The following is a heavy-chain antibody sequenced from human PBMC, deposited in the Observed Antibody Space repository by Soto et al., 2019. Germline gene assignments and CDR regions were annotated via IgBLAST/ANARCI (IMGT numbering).Heavy chain of an antibody. D-gene: IGHD6-13*01. CDR1: GFTFSSYS. CDR2: ISSSSSYI. V-gene: IGHV3-21*01. J-gene: IGHJ6*02. Sequence: AGGSMRLSCAASGFTFSSYSMNWVRQAPGKGLEWVSSISSSSSYIYYADSVKGRFTISRDNAKNSLYLQMNSLRAEDTAVYYCARARLAAGTPAYYGMDVWGQGTTVTVSS. CDR3: ARARLAAGTPAYYGMDV.